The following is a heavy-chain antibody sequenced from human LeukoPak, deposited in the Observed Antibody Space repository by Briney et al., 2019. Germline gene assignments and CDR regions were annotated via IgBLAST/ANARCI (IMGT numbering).Heavy chain of an antibody. CDR2: IHYSEST. CDR3: ASRLGSFSDALDI. D-gene: IGHD3-10*01. J-gene: IGHJ3*02. V-gene: IGHV4-59*08. Sequence: PSETLSLTCTVSGGSIRSYYWGWIRQPPGKGLEWIGYIHYSESTKYNPSLKSRVTMSVDTSKNQFSLKLSSVTAADTAVYYCASRLGSFSDALDIWGQGTLVTVSS. CDR1: GGSIRSYY.